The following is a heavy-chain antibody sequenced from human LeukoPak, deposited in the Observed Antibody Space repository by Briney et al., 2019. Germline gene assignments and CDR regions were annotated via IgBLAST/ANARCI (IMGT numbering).Heavy chain of an antibody. CDR2: IYYSGST. Sequence: SQTLSLTCTVSGGSISSYYWSWIRQPPGKGLEWIGYIYYSGSTNYNPSLKSRVTISVDTSKNQFSLKLSSVTAADTAVYYCARLGTCMDVWGQGTTVTVSS. D-gene: IGHD1-14*01. J-gene: IGHJ6*02. V-gene: IGHV4-59*08. CDR3: ARLGTCMDV. CDR1: GGSISSYY.